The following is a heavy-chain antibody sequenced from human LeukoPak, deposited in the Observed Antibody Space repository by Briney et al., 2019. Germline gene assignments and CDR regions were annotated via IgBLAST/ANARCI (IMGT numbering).Heavy chain of an antibody. CDR1: GYTFTSYD. D-gene: IGHD3-10*01. CDR3: ARAPHYYGSGSYSMDV. J-gene: IGHJ6*02. Sequence: ASVKVSCKASGYTFTSYDIDWVRQATGQGLEWMGWMNPNSGNTGYAQKFQGRVTMTRNTSISTAYMELSSLRSEDTAVYYCARAPHYYGSGSYSMDVWGQGTTVTVSS. CDR2: MNPNSGNT. V-gene: IGHV1-8*01.